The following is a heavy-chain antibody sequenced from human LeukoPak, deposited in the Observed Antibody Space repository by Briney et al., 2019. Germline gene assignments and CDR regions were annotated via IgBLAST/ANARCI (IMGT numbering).Heavy chain of an antibody. V-gene: IGHV4-59*01. CDR2: IYYSGST. CDR1: GGSISSYY. CDR3: ARDRLGTAFDI. D-gene: IGHD1-1*01. Sequence: AETLSLTCTVSGGSISSYYWSWIRQPPGKGLEWIGYIYYSGSTNYNPSLKSRVTISVDTSKNQFSLKLSSVTAADTAVYYCARDRLGTAFDIWGQGTMVTVSS. J-gene: IGHJ3*02.